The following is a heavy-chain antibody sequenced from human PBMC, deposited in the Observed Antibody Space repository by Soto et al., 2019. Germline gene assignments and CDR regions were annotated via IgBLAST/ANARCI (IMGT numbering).Heavy chain of an antibody. CDR2: ISYDGSNK. V-gene: IGHV3-30-3*01. Sequence: VQLVESGGGVVQPGRSLRLSCAASGFTFSSYAMHWVRQAPGKGLEWVAVISYDGSNKYYADSVKGRFTISRDNSKNTLYLQMNSLRAEDTAVYYCLVYYYYGMDVWGQGTTVTVSS. J-gene: IGHJ6*02. CDR1: GFTFSSYA. CDR3: LVYYYYGMDV.